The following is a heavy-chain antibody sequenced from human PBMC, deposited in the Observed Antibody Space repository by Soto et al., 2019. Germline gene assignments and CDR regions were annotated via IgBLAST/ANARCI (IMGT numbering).Heavy chain of an antibody. Sequence: WGSLRLSCAASGFTFSVSGVHWVRQASGKGLEWVGRIRSKSNNYATVYAPSLKGRFTISRNDSNNTAFLQMNSLKTEDTAVYYCTNTVLSTSNGWPWFDSWGHGTLATVSS. V-gene: IGHV3-73*01. CDR2: IRSKSNNYAT. D-gene: IGHD2-2*01. CDR3: TNTVLSTSNGWPWFDS. J-gene: IGHJ5*01. CDR1: GFTFSVSG.